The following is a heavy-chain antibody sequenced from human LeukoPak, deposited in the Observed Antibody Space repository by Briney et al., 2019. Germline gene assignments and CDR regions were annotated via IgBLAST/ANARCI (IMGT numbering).Heavy chain of an antibody. CDR2: IYYSGST. J-gene: IGHJ5*02. Sequence: PSETLSLTCTVSGGSISSYYWSWIRQPPGKGLEWIGYIYYSGSTNCNPSLKSRVTISVDTSKNQFSLKLRSVTAADTAVYYCARREVGIAVAGTAMDWFDPWGQGTLVTVSS. CDR1: GGSISSYY. V-gene: IGHV4-59*01. D-gene: IGHD6-19*01. CDR3: ARREVGIAVAGTAMDWFDP.